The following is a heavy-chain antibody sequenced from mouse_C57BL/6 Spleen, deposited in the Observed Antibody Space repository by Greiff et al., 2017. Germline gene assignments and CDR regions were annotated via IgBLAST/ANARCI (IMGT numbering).Heavy chain of an antibody. CDR3: ARSSYDGYYVFDY. J-gene: IGHJ2*01. CDR1: GYTFTSYW. D-gene: IGHD2-3*01. V-gene: IGHV1-55*01. CDR2: IYPGSGSN. Sequence: QVQLQQPGAELVKPGASVKMSCKASGYTFTSYWITWVKQRPGQGLEWIGDIYPGSGSNNYNEKFKSKATLTVDTSTSTAYMQLSSLTSEDSAVYSGARSSYDGYYVFDYWGQGTTRTVSS.